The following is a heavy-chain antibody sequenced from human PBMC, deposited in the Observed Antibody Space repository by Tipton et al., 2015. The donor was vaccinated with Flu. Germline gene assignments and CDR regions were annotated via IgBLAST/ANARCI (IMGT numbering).Heavy chain of an antibody. D-gene: IGHD3-22*01. V-gene: IGHV3-9*01. Sequence: SLRLSCEVSGFTFDDYAMHWVRQAPGKDLEWVSGISWNSRSIGYADYVRGRFTVSRDNAKNSLYLQMNSLGAEDTGFYYCARDSAPYYYDSSGYYAYFDYWGQGTLVTVSS. CDR3: ARDSAPYYYDSSGYYAYFDY. CDR1: GFTFDDYA. J-gene: IGHJ4*02. CDR2: ISWNSRSI.